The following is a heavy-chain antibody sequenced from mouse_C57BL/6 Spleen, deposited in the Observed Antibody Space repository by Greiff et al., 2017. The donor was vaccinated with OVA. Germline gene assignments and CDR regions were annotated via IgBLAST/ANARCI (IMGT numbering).Heavy chain of an antibody. J-gene: IGHJ4*01. CDR2: IRSKSNNYAT. Sequence: GGGLVQPKGSLKLSCAASGFSFNTYAMNWVRQAPGKGLAWVARIRSKSNNYATYYADSVKDRFTISRDDSESMLYLQMNNLNTEDTAMYYWVRHGYSNTYYYAMDYWGQGTSVTVSS. V-gene: IGHV10-1*01. D-gene: IGHD2-5*01. CDR3: VRHGYSNTYYYAMDY. CDR1: GFSFNTYA.